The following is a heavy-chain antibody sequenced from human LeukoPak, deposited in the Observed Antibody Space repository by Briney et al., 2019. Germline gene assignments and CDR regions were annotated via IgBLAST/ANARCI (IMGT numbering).Heavy chain of an antibody. CDR1: GFTFSGSG. CDR2: IRNDGTNK. D-gene: IGHD1-1*01. CDR3: ARERHWNDVLDYYYYYYMDV. V-gene: IGHV3-30*02. Sequence: PGGSLRLSCAASGFTFSGSGMHWVRQAPGKGLEWVAFIRNDGTNKYYAESVKGRFTISRDNSKNTLYLQMNSLRAEDTAVYYCARERHWNDVLDYYYYYYMDVWGKGTTVTVSS. J-gene: IGHJ6*03.